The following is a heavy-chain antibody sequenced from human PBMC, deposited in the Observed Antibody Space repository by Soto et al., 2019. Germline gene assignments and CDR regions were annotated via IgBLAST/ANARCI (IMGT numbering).Heavy chain of an antibody. Sequence: QVQLVQSGAEVKKPGASVKVSCQTSGYNFSAYYFDWVRQAAGQGPEWMGWLNPRNGQTGYVQKFRGRVTMTRDTSIATVYLELSRLTSEDTAIYFCARETDTSMVDYWGQGTLVTVSS. CDR1: GYNFSAYY. V-gene: IGHV1-8*01. CDR3: ARETDTSMVDY. D-gene: IGHD5-18*01. J-gene: IGHJ4*02. CDR2: LNPRNGQT.